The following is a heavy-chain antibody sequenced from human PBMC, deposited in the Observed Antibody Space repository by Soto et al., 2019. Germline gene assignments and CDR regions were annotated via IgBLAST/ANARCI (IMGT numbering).Heavy chain of an antibody. Sequence: QLQLQESGPGLVKPSETLSLTCTVSGGSISRSSDYWGWIRQPPGKGLEWIGSIYYSGSTYYNPSLKSRVTISVDTSKNQSSLKLSSVTAADTAVYYCARLVLAVGPTTGGSGDGMDVWGQGTTVTVSS. J-gene: IGHJ6*02. CDR2: IYYSGST. CDR1: GGSISRSSDY. V-gene: IGHV4-39*01. D-gene: IGHD1-26*01. CDR3: ARLVLAVGPTTGGSGDGMDV.